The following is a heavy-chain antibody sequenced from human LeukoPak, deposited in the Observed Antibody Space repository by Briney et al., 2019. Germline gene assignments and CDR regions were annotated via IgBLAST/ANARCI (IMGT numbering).Heavy chain of an antibody. CDR3: ARDHITVESSSYYYYYGMDV. D-gene: IGHD1-20*01. Sequence: SETLSLTCTVFGGSISSYYWSWIRQPPGKGLEWIGYIYYSGSTNYNPSLKSRVTISVDTSKNQFSLKLSSVTAADTAVYYCARDHITVESSSYYYYYGMDVWGQGTTVTVSS. CDR1: GGSISSYY. J-gene: IGHJ6*02. V-gene: IGHV4-59*01. CDR2: IYYSGST.